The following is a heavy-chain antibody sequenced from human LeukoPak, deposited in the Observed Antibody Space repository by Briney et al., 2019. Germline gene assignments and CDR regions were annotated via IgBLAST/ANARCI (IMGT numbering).Heavy chain of an antibody. CDR3: VRFRDDYVWGSYTPPKDFDY. J-gene: IGHJ4*02. V-gene: IGHV3-7*01. CDR2: IKQDGSDK. CDR1: GFTFSTSW. Sequence: GGSLRLSCAASGFTFSTSWMSWVRQAPGRGLEWVANIKQDGSDKYYVDSVKGRFTISRDNAKNSLYLQMNYLRAEDTAVYYCVRFRDDYVWGSYTPPKDFDYWGQGSLVTVSS. D-gene: IGHD3-16*01.